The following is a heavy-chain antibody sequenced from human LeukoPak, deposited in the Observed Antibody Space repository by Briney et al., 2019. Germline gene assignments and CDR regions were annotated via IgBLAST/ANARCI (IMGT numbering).Heavy chain of an antibody. CDR2: IKHDGSEQ. CDR3: ARAYQSRDAM. J-gene: IGHJ3*01. V-gene: IGHV3-7*05. Sequence: PGGSLRLSGAASGFTFSGYWMAWVRQAPGKGLEWVASIKHDGSEQYYVDSVKGRFTISRDNAKNSLYLQMNSLRAEDSAVYYCARAYQSRDAMWGQGTTVTVSS. D-gene: IGHD5-24*01. CDR1: GFTFSGYW.